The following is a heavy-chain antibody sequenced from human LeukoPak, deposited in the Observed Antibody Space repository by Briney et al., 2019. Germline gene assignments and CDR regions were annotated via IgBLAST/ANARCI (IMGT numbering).Heavy chain of an antibody. V-gene: IGHV3-7*01. CDR3: ARWKMELQRNAFDF. Sequence: GGSLRLSCAASGFTFRTYWMSWIRQAPGKEPEWVADINQGGSEEYYLQSVRGRFTVSRDNAQNAVFLQMTNLRADDTALYYCARWKMELQRNAFDFWGQGTVVTVSS. CDR2: INQGGSEE. CDR1: GFTFRTYW. D-gene: IGHD1-7*01. J-gene: IGHJ3*01.